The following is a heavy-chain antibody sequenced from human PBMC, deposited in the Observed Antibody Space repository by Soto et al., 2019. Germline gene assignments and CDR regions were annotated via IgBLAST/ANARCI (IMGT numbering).Heavy chain of an antibody. CDR1: GFTFDDYA. CDR3: AKGKGKDSYYYYMDV. J-gene: IGHJ6*03. V-gene: IGHV3-9*01. Sequence: EVQLVESGGGLVQPGRSLRLSCAASGFTFDDYAMHWVRQAPGKGLEWVSGISWNSGSIGYAESVKGRCTISRDNAKNSLYLQMNSLRAEDTALYYCAKGKGKDSYYYYMDVWGKGTTVTVSS. CDR2: ISWNSGSI.